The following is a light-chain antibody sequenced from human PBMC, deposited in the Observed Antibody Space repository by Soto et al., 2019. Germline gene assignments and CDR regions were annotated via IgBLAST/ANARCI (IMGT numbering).Light chain of an antibody. J-gene: IGLJ1*01. CDR2: EVT. V-gene: IGLV2-14*01. Sequence: QSVLAQPASVSGSPGQSITICCTGTSXDVGAYNYVSWYEHHPGKVPKLLIYEVTNRPSGVSDRFSGSKSGNTASLTISGLQAEDEADYYCSSKRDSSTLFVFGTGTKVTVL. CDR1: SXDVGAYNY. CDR3: SSKRDSSTLFV.